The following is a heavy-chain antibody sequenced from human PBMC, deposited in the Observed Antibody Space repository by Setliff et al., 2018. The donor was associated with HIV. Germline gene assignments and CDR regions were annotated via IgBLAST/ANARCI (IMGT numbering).Heavy chain of an antibody. CDR2: IYTTKGT. CDR1: GGSISGYH. CDR3: ARSPSYRSSWEYYFDY. V-gene: IGHV4-4*09. D-gene: IGHD6-13*01. J-gene: IGHJ4*01. Sequence: SETLSLTCTVSGGSISGYHWNGLRQTQGKGMEWIGYIYTTKGTNYNHTLRTRVIISVDTSNQFSLKLSSVTAADAAVYYCARSPSYRSSWEYYFDYWGQGILVTVSS.